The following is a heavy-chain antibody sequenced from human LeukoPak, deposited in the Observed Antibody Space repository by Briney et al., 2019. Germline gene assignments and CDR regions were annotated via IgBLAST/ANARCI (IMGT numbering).Heavy chain of an antibody. CDR3: SRVGFTNSWSLDY. J-gene: IGHJ4*02. CDR2: IKQDESEI. Sequence: QPGRSLRLSCTASGCTFNNYWMTWVSQAPGKGLEWVGNIKQDESEIFYVDSLRGRFTISRDNAKKSLYLQMNSLRAEDTAVYYCSRVGFTNSWSLDYWGQGTLLTVSS. V-gene: IGHV3-7*01. CDR1: GCTFNNYW. D-gene: IGHD6-13*01.